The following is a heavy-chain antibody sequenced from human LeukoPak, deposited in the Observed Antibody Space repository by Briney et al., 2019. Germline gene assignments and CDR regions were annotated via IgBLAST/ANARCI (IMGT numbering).Heavy chain of an antibody. CDR1: GFTFSSYA. D-gene: IGHD3-3*01. Sequence: PGRSLRLSCAASGFTFSSYAMHGGRQAPGKGLGRVAVVLYDGVKKYYLDSVEGRFTVSRANSRNTLYLQMDSLRAEDTAVYFCAKDALRHGDLYYFDSWGQGTSVIVSS. CDR3: AKDALRHGDLYYFDS. J-gene: IGHJ4*02. V-gene: IGHV3-33*06. CDR2: VLYDGVKK.